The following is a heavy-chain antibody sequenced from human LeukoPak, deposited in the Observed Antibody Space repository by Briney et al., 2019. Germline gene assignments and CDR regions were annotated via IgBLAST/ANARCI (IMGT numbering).Heavy chain of an antibody. CDR1: GGSISSYY. J-gene: IGHJ4*02. CDR2: IYYSGST. V-gene: IGHV4-59*01. D-gene: IGHD1-20*01. CDR3: ARGPITGTRDFDY. Sequence: SETLSLTCTVSGGSISSYYWSWIRQPPGKGLEWIGYIYYSGSTNYNPSLKSRVTISVDTSKNQFSLKLSSVTAADTAVYYCARGPITGTRDFDYWGQGTQVTVSS.